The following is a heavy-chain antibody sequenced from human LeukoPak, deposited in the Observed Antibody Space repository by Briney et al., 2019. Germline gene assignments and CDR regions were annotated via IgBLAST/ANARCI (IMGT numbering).Heavy chain of an antibody. V-gene: IGHV3-23*01. Sequence: GGSLRLSCAASGFTFSSYAMSWVRQAPGKGLEWVSAISGSSGSTYYADSVKGRFTISRDNSKNTLYLQMNSLRAEDTAVYYCAKDPEWELLNEYYMDVWGKGTTVTVSS. CDR3: AKDPEWELLNEYYMDV. D-gene: IGHD1-26*01. CDR2: ISGSSGST. J-gene: IGHJ6*03. CDR1: GFTFSSYA.